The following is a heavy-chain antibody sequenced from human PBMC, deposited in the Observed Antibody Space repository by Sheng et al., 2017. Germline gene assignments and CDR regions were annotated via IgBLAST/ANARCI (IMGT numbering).Heavy chain of an antibody. J-gene: IGHJ6*03. V-gene: IGHV3-23*04. CDR3: AKGSTNGGPGAYYYYYMDV. CDR1: GFTFSSYG. Sequence: EVQLVESGGGLVQPGGTLRLSCAASGFTFSSYGMSWVRQAPGKGLEWVSAISGSGGSTYYADSVKGRFTISRDNSKNTLYLQMNSLRAEDTAVYYCAKGSTNGGPGAYYYYYMDVWGKGTTVTVSS. D-gene: IGHD4-17*01. CDR2: ISGSGGST.